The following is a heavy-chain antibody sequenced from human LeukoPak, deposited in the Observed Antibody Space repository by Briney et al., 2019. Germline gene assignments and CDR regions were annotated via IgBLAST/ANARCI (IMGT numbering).Heavy chain of an antibody. Sequence: LPGASLRLSCAASGFTFSSYAMSWVRQAPGKGLEWVAVIWYDGSNKYYADSVKGRFTISRDNSKNTLYLQMNSLRAEDTAVYYCARGDPLDPFDPWGQGTLVTVSS. CDR3: ARGDPLDPFDP. CDR1: GFTFSSYA. V-gene: IGHV3-33*08. CDR2: IWYDGSNK. J-gene: IGHJ5*02.